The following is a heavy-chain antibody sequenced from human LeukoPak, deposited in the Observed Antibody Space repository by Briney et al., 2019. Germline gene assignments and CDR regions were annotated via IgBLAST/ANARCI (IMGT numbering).Heavy chain of an antibody. D-gene: IGHD3-22*01. Sequence: GGSLRLSCAASGFTFSSYAMSWVRQAPGKGLEWVSAISGSGGSTYYADSVKGRFTISRDNSKNTLYLQMNSLRAEDTAVYYCARDRSSGYYGIDYWGQGTLVTVSS. CDR1: GFTFSSYA. CDR3: ARDRSSGYYGIDY. CDR2: ISGSGGST. V-gene: IGHV3-23*01. J-gene: IGHJ4*02.